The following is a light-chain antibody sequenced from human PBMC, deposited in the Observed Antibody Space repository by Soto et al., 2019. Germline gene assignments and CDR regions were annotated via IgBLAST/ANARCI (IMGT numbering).Light chain of an antibody. CDR2: DAL. CDR3: QQRNLWPAWT. V-gene: IGKV3-11*01. CDR1: QSIGTF. Sequence: EIVLTQSPATLSLSPGETATLSCRASQSIGTFLGWYQQKPGQPPTLLIYDALYRAPGIPGRFSGSGSGTDLTLSISSLGPVDFAVYYCQQRNLWPAWTCRQGPEVEIK. J-gene: IGKJ1*01.